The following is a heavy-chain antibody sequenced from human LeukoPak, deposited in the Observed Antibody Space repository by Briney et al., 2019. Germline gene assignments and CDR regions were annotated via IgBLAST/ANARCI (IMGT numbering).Heavy chain of an antibody. Sequence: PGGSLRLACAASGFTVSSYAMSWVRPAPGKGLEWVSAIIGRGGRTYYAGSVKDPLTISRDNSTNPLYLKMNSLRAEDTAVYYCAKDLLHDYWGQGTLVTVSS. CDR1: GFTVSSYA. CDR3: AKDLLHDY. J-gene: IGHJ4*02. V-gene: IGHV3-23*01. CDR2: IIGRGGRT.